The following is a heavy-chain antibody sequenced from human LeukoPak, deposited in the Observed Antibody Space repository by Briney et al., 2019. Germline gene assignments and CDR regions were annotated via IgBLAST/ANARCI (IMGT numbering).Heavy chain of an antibody. J-gene: IGHJ4*02. CDR3: ARDSPFGCN. D-gene: IGHD2-15*01. CDR2: LKQDGSEK. V-gene: IGHV3-7*01. CDR1: GFPFSSYW. Sequence: GGSLRLSCVASGFPFSSYWMTWVRQAPGKGLEWVANLKQDGSEKNYVDSVKGRFTISRDNAKNSLYLQMNNLRAEDTAVFYCARDSPFGCNWGQGTLVTVSS.